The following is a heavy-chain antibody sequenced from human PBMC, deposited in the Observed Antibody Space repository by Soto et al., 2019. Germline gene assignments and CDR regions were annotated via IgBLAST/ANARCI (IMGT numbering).Heavy chain of an antibody. V-gene: IGHV4-34*01. D-gene: IGHD3-3*01. CDR2: INHSGST. Sequence: SETLSLTCAVYGGSFSGYSWSWIRQPPGKGLEWIGEINHSGSTNYNPSLKSRVTISVDTSKNQFSLKLRSVTAADTAVYYCAAWKGGFLDWSPRYQFDSWGQGTLVPVSS. J-gene: IGHJ4*02. CDR3: AAWKGGFLDWSPRYQFDS. CDR1: GGSFSGYS.